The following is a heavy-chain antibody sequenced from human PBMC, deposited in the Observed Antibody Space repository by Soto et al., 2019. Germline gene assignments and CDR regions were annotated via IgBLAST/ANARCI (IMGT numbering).Heavy chain of an antibody. CDR3: ARRDYYYYGMDV. V-gene: IGHV4-39*01. J-gene: IGHJ6*02. CDR2: IYYSGST. CDR1: GGSISSSSYY. Sequence: SETLSLTCTVSGGSISSSSYYWGWIRQPPGKGLEWIGSIYYSGSTYYNPSLKSRVTISVDTSKNQFSLKLSSVTAADTAVYYCARRDYYYYGMDVWGQGTTVTVSS.